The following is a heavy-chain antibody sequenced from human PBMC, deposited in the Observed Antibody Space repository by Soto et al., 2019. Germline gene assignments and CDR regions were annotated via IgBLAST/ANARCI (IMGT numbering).Heavy chain of an antibody. V-gene: IGHV4-31*03. D-gene: IGHD1-26*01. CDR1: GGSISTGGYY. CDR3: ATVRWELHDAFDI. Sequence: QVQLQESGPGLVKPSQTLSLTCTVSGGSISTGGYYWSWIRQHPGRGLEWIGYIYHSGMTFSNPSLKSRVAISTDTSKNKFSLKLSSVTAADTAVYYCATVRWELHDAFDIWGQGTMVSVSS. J-gene: IGHJ3*02. CDR2: IYHSGMT.